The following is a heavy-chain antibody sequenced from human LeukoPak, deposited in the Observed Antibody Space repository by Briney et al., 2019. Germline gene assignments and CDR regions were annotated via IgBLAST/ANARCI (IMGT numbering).Heavy chain of an antibody. CDR1: GGSVSRYS. CDR3: ARGIVGTTHDAFDI. D-gene: IGHD1-26*01. CDR2: IYYSERT. Sequence: SETLSLTCTVPGGSVSRYSWTWIRQPPGEGLEWIAHIYYSERTNNNTSLQSRVTISLDTSKNQFSLKLASVTAADTAVYYCARGIVGTTHDAFDIWGQGTMVTVSS. J-gene: IGHJ3*02. V-gene: IGHV4-59*02.